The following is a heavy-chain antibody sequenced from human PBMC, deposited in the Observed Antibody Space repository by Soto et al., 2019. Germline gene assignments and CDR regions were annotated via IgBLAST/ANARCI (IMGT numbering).Heavy chain of an antibody. CDR1: GFIFSSYA. CDR2: ISYDGSNK. J-gene: IGHJ4*02. Sequence: HPGGSLRLSCAASGFIFSSYAMHWVRQAPGKGLEWVAVISYDGSNKYYADSVKGRFTISRDNSKNTLYLQMNSLRAEDTAVYYCAKKSDYYGSGSHSYWGQGALVTVSS. V-gene: IGHV3-30-3*02. CDR3: AKKSDYYGSGSHSY. D-gene: IGHD3-10*01.